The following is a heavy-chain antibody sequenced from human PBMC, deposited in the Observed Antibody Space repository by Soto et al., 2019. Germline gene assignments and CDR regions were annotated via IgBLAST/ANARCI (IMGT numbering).Heavy chain of an antibody. CDR2: IYYSGST. Sequence: SETLSLTCTVSGGSISSYYWSWIRQPPGKGLEWIGYIYYSGSTNYNPSLKSRVTISVDTSKNQFSLRLSSVTAADTAVYYCARVYGDYVAVDYWGQGTLVTVSS. J-gene: IGHJ4*02. V-gene: IGHV4-59*08. CDR1: GGSISSYY. CDR3: ARVYGDYVAVDY. D-gene: IGHD4-17*01.